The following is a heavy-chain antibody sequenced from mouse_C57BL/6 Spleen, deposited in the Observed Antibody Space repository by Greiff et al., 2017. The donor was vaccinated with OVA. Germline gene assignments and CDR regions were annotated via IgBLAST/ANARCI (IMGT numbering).Heavy chain of an antibody. V-gene: IGHV1-64*01. Sequence: VQLQQPGAELVKPGASVKLSCKASGYTFTSYWMHWVKQRPGQGLEWIGMIHPNSGSTNYNEKFKSKATLTVDKSSSTAYMQLSSLTSEDSAVYYCARYYGSRSYFDYWGQGTTLTVSS. D-gene: IGHD1-1*01. CDR3: ARYYGSRSYFDY. J-gene: IGHJ2*01. CDR1: GYTFTSYW. CDR2: IHPNSGST.